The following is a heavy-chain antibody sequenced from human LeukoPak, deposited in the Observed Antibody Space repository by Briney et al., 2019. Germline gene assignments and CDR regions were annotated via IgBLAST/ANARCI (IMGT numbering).Heavy chain of an antibody. V-gene: IGHV4-34*01. J-gene: IGHJ4*02. CDR2: INHSGST. CDR3: ARDVGSWQHSSNYFDY. D-gene: IGHD2-21*01. CDR1: GWSFSGYY. Sequence: SETLSLTCAAYGWSFSGYYWSWIRQPPGKGLEWIGEINHSGSTKYNPSLKSRGSISVDTSTNQSSMQQSTVSAPDTAAYYYARDVGSWQHSSNYFDYWGQGTLVTVSS.